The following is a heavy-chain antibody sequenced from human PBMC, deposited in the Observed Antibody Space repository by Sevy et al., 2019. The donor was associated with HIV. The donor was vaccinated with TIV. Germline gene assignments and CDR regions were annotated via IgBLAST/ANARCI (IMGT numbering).Heavy chain of an antibody. CDR1: GFTFSNAW. Sequence: GGSLRLSCAASGFTFSNAWMSWVRQAPGKGLEWVGRIKSKTDGGTTDYAAPVKGRFTISRDDSKNTLYLQMNSLKTKDTAVYYFTTDLIMITFGGVIVIRSFDYWGQGTLVTVSS. CDR2: IKSKTDGGTT. J-gene: IGHJ4*02. V-gene: IGHV3-15*01. D-gene: IGHD3-16*02. CDR3: TTDLIMITFGGVIVIRSFDY.